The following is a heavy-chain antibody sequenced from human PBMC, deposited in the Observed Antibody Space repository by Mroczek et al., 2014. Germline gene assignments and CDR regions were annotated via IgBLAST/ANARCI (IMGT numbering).Heavy chain of an antibody. CDR1: GGSISSGGYY. J-gene: IGHJ4*02. Sequence: QVQLQESGPGLVKPSQTLSLTCTVSGGSISSGGYYWSWIRQHPGKGLEWIGYIYYSGSTYYNPSLKSRVTISVDTSKNQFSLKLSSVTAADTAVYYCARESASPFMNYDSSGYPDYWGQGTLVTVSS. V-gene: IGHV4-31*03. CDR3: ARESASPFMNYDSSGYPDY. CDR2: IYYSGST. D-gene: IGHD3-22*01.